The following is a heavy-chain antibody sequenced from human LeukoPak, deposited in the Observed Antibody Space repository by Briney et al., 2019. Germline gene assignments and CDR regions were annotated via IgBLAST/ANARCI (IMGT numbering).Heavy chain of an antibody. J-gene: IGHJ4*02. D-gene: IGHD1-26*01. Sequence: PGGSLRLSCAASGFTFSSYSMNWVRQAPGKGLEWVSVIYSGGSTYYADSVKGRFTISRDNSKNTLYLQMNSLRAEDTAVYYCAREGATTSFDYWGQGTLVTVSS. CDR1: GFTFSSYS. V-gene: IGHV3-53*01. CDR2: IYSGGST. CDR3: AREGATTSFDY.